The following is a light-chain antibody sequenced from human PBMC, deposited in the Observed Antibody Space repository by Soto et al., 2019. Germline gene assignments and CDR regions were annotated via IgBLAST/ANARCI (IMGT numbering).Light chain of an antibody. CDR2: AAS. V-gene: IGKV1-9*01. Sequence: DIQLTQSPSFLSASVGDRVTITCRASQEISRYLAWDQQKAGKAPKLLIYAASTLQKGVPSRFSGSGSGTEFTLTISSLQPDDFATYYCQQLNTYPLFTFGPGTEVDI. CDR1: QEISRY. CDR3: QQLNTYPLFT. J-gene: IGKJ3*01.